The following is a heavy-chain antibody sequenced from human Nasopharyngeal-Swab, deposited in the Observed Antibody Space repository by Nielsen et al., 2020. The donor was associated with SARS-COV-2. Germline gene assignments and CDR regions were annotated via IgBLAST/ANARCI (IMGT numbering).Heavy chain of an antibody. V-gene: IGHV1-18*04. J-gene: IGHJ4*02. CDR3: ARLGPAVAGSFDY. CDR2: ISTYTGNT. D-gene: IGHD6-19*01. Sequence: SVKVSCKASGYTFTSHGITWVRQAPGQGLEWMGWISTYTGNTNYAQKLQGRVTMTTDTSTSTAYMELRSLKSDDTAVYSCARLGPAVAGSFDYWGQGTLVTVSS. CDR1: GYTFTSHG.